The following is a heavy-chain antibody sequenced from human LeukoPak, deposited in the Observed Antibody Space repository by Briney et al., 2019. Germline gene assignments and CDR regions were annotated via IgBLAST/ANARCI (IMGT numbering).Heavy chain of an antibody. V-gene: IGHV3-23*01. J-gene: IGHJ1*01. D-gene: IGHD2-15*01. Sequence: GGSLRLSCAASGFIFSSYAMSWVRQAPGKGLECVSGFRGSGDNIYYTDSVKGRFTMSRDNSKNTLYLQMNSVRAEDSAVYYCAKGSGGSCAGDFQHWGQGTLVTVSS. CDR3: AKGSGGSCAGDFQH. CDR2: FRGSGDNI. CDR1: GFIFSSYA.